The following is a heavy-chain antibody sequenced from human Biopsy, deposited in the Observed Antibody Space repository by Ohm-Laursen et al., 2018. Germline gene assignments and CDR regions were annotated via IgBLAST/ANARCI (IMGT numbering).Heavy chain of an antibody. J-gene: IGHJ4*02. Sequence: ASVKVSCNPSGYTFTTYGISWVRQAPGQGLEWMGWINTYSGNTYYGKKFHDRVIMTSDTSTSTAYLEHRSLRSDDTAVYYCARDYYPYVDYLKDVPLCDSWGQGTLVTVSS. V-gene: IGHV1-18*01. CDR1: GYTFTTYG. CDR2: INTYSGNT. D-gene: IGHD4-17*01. CDR3: ARDYYPYVDYLKDVPLCDS.